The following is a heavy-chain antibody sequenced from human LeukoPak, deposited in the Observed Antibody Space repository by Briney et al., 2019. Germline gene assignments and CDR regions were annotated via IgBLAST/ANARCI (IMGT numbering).Heavy chain of an antibody. CDR2: INTNTGNP. CDR3: AREGALESTTDTYYMDV. J-gene: IGHJ6*03. D-gene: IGHD4-17*01. CDR1: GYTFTSYA. V-gene: IGHV7-4-1*02. Sequence: AASVKVSCKASGYTFTSYAMNWVRQAPGQGLEWMGWINTNTGNPTYAQGFTGRFVFSLDTSVSTAYLQISSLKADDTAVYYCAREGALESTTDTYYMDVWGKGTTVTVSS.